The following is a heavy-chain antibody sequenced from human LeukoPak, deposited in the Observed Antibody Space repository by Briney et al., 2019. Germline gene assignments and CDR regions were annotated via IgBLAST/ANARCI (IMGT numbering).Heavy chain of an antibody. CDR1: GFTFSPYS. V-gene: IGHV3-48*04. CDR3: ARDRDYYGSGSYLY. CDR2: ISSSGSTI. D-gene: IGHD3-10*01. Sequence: GGSLRLSCAASGFTFSPYSVNWVRQAPGKGLEWVSYISSSGSTIYYADSVKGRFTISRDNAKNSLYLQMDSLRAEDTAVYYCARDRDYYGSGSYLYWGQGTLVTVSS. J-gene: IGHJ4*02.